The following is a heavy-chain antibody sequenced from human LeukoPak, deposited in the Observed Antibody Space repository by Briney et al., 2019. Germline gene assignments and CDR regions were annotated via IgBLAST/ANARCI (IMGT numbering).Heavy chain of an antibody. D-gene: IGHD3-22*01. CDR3: AKLQDSSGYPPYYYYYMDV. CDR2: ISGSGGST. CDR1: GFTFSSYA. V-gene: IGHV3-23*01. J-gene: IGHJ6*03. Sequence: GGSLRLSCAASGFTFSSYAMSWVRQAPGKGLEWVSAISGSGGSTYYADSVRGRFTISRDNSKNTLYLQMNSLRAEDTAVYYCAKLQDSSGYPPYYYYYMDVWGKGTTVTVSS.